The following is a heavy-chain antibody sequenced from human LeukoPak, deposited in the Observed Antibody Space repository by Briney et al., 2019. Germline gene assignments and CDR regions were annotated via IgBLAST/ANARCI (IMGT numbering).Heavy chain of an antibody. CDR2: INHSGST. CDR1: GGSFSGYY. J-gene: IGHJ4*02. Sequence: SETLSLTCAVCGGSFSGYYWSWIRQPPGKGLEWIGEINHSGSTNYNPSLKSRVTISVDTSKNQFSLKLSSVTAADTAVYYCARGPIGDSSGYYYFDYWGQGTLVTVSS. D-gene: IGHD3-22*01. V-gene: IGHV4-34*01. CDR3: ARGPIGDSSGYYYFDY.